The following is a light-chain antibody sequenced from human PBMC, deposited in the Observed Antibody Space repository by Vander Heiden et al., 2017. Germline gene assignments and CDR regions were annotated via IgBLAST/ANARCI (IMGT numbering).Light chain of an antibody. CDR1: SLRSYY. CDR2: GKN. Sequence: SSELTQDPAVSVALGQTVRITCQGDSLRSYYASWYQQKPGQAPVLVIYGKNNRPSGIPDRFSGSSSGTTASLTITGAQAEDEADYYCNSRDSSGSHLVFGGGTTLTVL. V-gene: IGLV3-19*01. J-gene: IGLJ2*01. CDR3: NSRDSSGSHLV.